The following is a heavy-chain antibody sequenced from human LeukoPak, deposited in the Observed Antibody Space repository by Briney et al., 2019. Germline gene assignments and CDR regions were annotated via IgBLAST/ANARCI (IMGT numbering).Heavy chain of an antibody. CDR2: ISGSGDST. J-gene: IGHJ4*02. V-gene: IGHV3-23*01. CDR3: AKSFGPVIAAAGTGAD. D-gene: IGHD6-13*01. Sequence: GGTLRLSCAVSGFTFSSYSMSWVRQAPGKGLEWVSAISGSGDSTYYADSVKGRFTISRDNSKNTLYLQMNSLRAEDTAVYYCAKSFGPVIAAAGTGADWGQGILVTVSS. CDR1: GFTFSSYS.